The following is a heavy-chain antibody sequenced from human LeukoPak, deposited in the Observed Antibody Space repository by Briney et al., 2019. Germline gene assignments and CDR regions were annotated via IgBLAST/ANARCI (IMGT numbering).Heavy chain of an antibody. CDR2: IKQDGSEK. Sequence: GGSLRLSCAASGFTFSNAWMSWVRQAPGKGLEWVANIKQDGSEKYYVDSVKGRFTISRDNAKNSLYLQMNSLRAEDTAVYYCARNRPMYYYDPSGPIDYWGQGTLVTVSS. V-gene: IGHV3-7*01. CDR3: ARNRPMYYYDPSGPIDY. CDR1: GFTFSNAW. D-gene: IGHD3-22*01. J-gene: IGHJ4*02.